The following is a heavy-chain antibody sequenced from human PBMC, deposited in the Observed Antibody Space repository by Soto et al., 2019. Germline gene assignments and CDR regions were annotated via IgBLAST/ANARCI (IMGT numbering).Heavy chain of an antibody. CDR2: TRNKANSYTT. Sequence: EVQLVESGGGLVQPGGSLRLSCAASGFTFSDHYMDWVRQAPGKGLEWVGRTRNKANSYTTEYAASVKGSLTIPRHESNTSRYLKMNSLKTGDAAVYYGARGMDVWCEGTTVVFSS. CDR1: GFTFSDHY. CDR3: ARGMDV. V-gene: IGHV3-72*01. J-gene: IGHJ6*04.